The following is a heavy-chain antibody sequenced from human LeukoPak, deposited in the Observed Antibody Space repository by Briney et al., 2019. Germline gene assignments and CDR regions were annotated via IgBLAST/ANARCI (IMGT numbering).Heavy chain of an antibody. CDR1: GFTFSSYA. Sequence: GRSLRLSCAASGFTFSSYAMHWVRQAPGKGLEWVAAISYDGSNKYYADSVKGRFTISRDNSKNTLYLQMNSLRAEDTAVYYCARGGGGYYPHFVYWGQGTLVTVSS. J-gene: IGHJ4*02. CDR3: ARGGGGYYPHFVY. D-gene: IGHD3-3*01. CDR2: ISYDGSNK. V-gene: IGHV3-30-3*01.